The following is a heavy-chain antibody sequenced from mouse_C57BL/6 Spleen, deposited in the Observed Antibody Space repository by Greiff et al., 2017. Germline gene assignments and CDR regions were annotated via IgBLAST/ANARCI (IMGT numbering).Heavy chain of an antibody. CDR1: GYTFTDYN. CDR2: INPDNGGT. J-gene: IGHJ1*03. CDR3: ARRILTDVGWYFDV. Sequence: EVKLQESGPELVKPGASVKIPCKASGYTFTDYNMDWVKQSHGKSLEWIGDINPDNGGTNYNQKFKGKATLTVDKSYSPTNLELRSRTSEYTAVYYCARRILTDVGWYFDVWGTGTTVTVSS. V-gene: IGHV1-18*01. D-gene: IGHD3-3*01.